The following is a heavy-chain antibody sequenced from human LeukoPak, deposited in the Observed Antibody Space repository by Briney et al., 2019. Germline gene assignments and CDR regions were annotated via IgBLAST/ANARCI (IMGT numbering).Heavy chain of an antibody. CDR2: IYYSGST. D-gene: IGHD2-15*01. Sequence: SETLSLTCTVSGGSISSYYWSRIRQPPGKGLEWIGYIYYSGSTNYNPSLKSRVTISVDTSKNQFSLKLSSVTAADTAVYYCARDGYCSGGSCYSIEGNYYMDVWGKGTTVTVSS. V-gene: IGHV4-59*01. CDR3: ARDGYCSGGSCYSIEGNYYMDV. J-gene: IGHJ6*03. CDR1: GGSISSYY.